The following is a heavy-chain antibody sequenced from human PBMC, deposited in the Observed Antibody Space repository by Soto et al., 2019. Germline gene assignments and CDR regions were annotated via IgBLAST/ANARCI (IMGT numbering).Heavy chain of an antibody. J-gene: IGHJ5*02. CDR2: IIPIFGTA. CDR1: GGTFSSYA. D-gene: IGHD6-13*01. CDR3: ARDGGSSSWYRSWFDP. V-gene: IGHV1-69*13. Sequence: VASVKVSCKASGGTFSSYAISWVRQAPGQGLEWMGGIIPIFGTANYAQKFQGRVTITADESTSTAYMELSSLRSEDTAVYYCARDGGSSSWYRSWFDPWGQGALVTVS.